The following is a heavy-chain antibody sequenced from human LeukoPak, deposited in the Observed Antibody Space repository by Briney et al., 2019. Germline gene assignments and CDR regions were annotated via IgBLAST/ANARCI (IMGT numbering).Heavy chain of an antibody. CDR1: GVTVSSNY. Sequence: PGGSLRLSCAASGVTVSSNYMSWVRQAPGKGLEWVSEIYSDGSTYYAASVKGRFSISRDNSKNTVYLQMNSLRAEDTAIYYCAKDVSDYVPEYFDYWGQGTLVTVSS. D-gene: IGHD4-17*01. CDR3: AKDVSDYVPEYFDY. V-gene: IGHV3-53*01. CDR2: IYSDGST. J-gene: IGHJ4*02.